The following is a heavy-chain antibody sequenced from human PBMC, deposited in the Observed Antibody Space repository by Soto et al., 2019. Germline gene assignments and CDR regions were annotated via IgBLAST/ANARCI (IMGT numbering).Heavy chain of an antibody. Sequence: PGGSLRLSCAASGFTFSSYAMHWVRQAPGKGLEWVAVISYDGSNKYYADSVKGRFTISRDNSKNTLYLQMNSLRAEDTAVYYCARDGFTAAAGTTGIDAFDIWGQGTMITVSS. J-gene: IGHJ3*02. CDR3: ARDGFTAAAGTTGIDAFDI. D-gene: IGHD6-13*01. V-gene: IGHV3-30-3*01. CDR1: GFTFSSYA. CDR2: ISYDGSNK.